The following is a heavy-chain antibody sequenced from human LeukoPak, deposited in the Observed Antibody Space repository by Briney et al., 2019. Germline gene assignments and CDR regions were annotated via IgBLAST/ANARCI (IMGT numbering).Heavy chain of an antibody. Sequence: GGSLRLSCAASGFTFSSYAMSWVRQAPGKGLEWVSAISGSGGSTNYADAVKGRFTISRDNSKNTLYLQMNSLRAEDTAVYYCAKGVYDFWSGYDYWGQGTLVTVSS. D-gene: IGHD3-3*01. CDR2: ISGSGGST. V-gene: IGHV3-23*01. CDR1: GFTFSSYA. CDR3: AKGVYDFWSGYDY. J-gene: IGHJ4*02.